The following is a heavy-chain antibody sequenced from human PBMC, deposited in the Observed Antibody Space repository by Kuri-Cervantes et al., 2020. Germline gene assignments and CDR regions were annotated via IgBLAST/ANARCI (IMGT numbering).Heavy chain of an antibody. Sequence: SETLSLTCAVYGGSFSGYYWSWIRQPPGKGPEWIGEINHSGSTNYNPSLKSRVTISVDTSKNQFSLKLSSVTAADTAVYYCARDSRDGYNFWYFDLWGRGTLVTVSS. J-gene: IGHJ2*01. CDR2: INHSGST. V-gene: IGHV4-34*01. CDR3: ARDSRDGYNFWYFDL. CDR1: GGSFSGYY. D-gene: IGHD5-24*01.